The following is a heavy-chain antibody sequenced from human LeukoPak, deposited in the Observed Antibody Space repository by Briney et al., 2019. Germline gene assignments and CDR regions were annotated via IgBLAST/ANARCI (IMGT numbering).Heavy chain of an antibody. J-gene: IGHJ3*02. CDR1: GFTFSNYA. CDR3: ARVFDFWSGYFSLQGSAFDI. D-gene: IGHD3-3*01. Sequence: PGRSLKLSCAASGFTFSNYAMHWVRQAPGKGLEWAATISYDGSNEYYADSVKGRFTISRDNSKNTLYLQMNSLRAEDTAVYYCARVFDFWSGYFSLQGSAFDIWGQGTMVTVSS. CDR2: ISYDGSNE. V-gene: IGHV3-30*04.